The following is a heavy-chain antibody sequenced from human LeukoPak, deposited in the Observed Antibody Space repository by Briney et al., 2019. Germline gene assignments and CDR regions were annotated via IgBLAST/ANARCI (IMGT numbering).Heavy chain of an antibody. CDR3: ARDAGDQDAFDI. CDR2: INQSGST. D-gene: IGHD4-17*01. V-gene: IGHV4-34*01. J-gene: IGHJ3*02. CDR1: GGSFSGYY. Sequence: SETLSLTCAVYGGSFSGYYWSWIRQPPGKGLEWIGEINQSGSTNYNPSLKSRVTISVDTSKSQFSLKLSSVTAADTAVYYCARDAGDQDAFDIWGQGTMVTVSS.